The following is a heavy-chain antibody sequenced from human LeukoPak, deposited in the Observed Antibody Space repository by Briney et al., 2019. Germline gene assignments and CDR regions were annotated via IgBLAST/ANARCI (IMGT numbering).Heavy chain of an antibody. CDR3: ARDRIDSSGWSDAFDI. CDR2: IYYSGST. D-gene: IGHD6-19*01. Sequence: PSETLSLTCAVSGGSISSGGYSWSWIRQPPGKGLEWIGYIYYSGSTYYNPSLKSRVTISVDTSKNQFSLKLSSVTAADTAVYYCARDRIDSSGWSDAFDIWGQGTMVTVSS. J-gene: IGHJ3*02. CDR1: GGSISSGGYS. V-gene: IGHV4-31*11.